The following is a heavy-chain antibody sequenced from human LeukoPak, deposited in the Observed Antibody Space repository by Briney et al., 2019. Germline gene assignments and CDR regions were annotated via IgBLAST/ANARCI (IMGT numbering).Heavy chain of an antibody. CDR2: IYYSGST. V-gene: IGHV4-59*01. J-gene: IGHJ3*02. CDR1: GVSISSSY. Sequence: PSETLSLTCTVSGVSISSSYWSWIRQPPGKRLEWIGYIYYSGSTNSNPSLKSRVTISADTSKNQFSLKLNSVTAADIAVYYCVRGNYDSRGYSNAFDIWGQGAMVTVSS. D-gene: IGHD3-22*01. CDR3: VRGNYDSRGYSNAFDI.